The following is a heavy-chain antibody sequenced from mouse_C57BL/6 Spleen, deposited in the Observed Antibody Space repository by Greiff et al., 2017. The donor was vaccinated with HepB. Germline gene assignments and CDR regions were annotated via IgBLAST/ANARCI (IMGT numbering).Heavy chain of an antibody. Sequence: EVKLVESEGGLVQPGSSMKLSCTASGFTFSDYYMAWVRQVPEKGLEWVANINYDGSSNYYLDSLKSRFIISRDNAKNILYLQMSSLKSEDTAAYYCARFYYGSSRYFDVWGTGTTVTVSS. CDR1: GFTFSDYY. D-gene: IGHD1-1*01. J-gene: IGHJ1*03. V-gene: IGHV5-16*01. CDR3: ARFYYGSSRYFDV. CDR2: INYDGSSN.